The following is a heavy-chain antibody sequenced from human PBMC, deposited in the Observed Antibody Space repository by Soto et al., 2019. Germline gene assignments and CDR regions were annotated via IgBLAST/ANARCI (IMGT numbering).Heavy chain of an antibody. J-gene: IGHJ4*02. CDR2: IDPSDSQT. CDR3: ARQIYDSDTGPNFQYYFDS. CDR1: GYSFAGYW. Sequence: GESLKISCKGSGYSFAGYWITWVRQKPGEGLEWMGRIDPSDSQTYYSPSFRGHVTISATKSITTVFLQWSSLRASDTAMYYCARQIYDSDTGPNFQYYFDSWGQGTPVTVSS. V-gene: IGHV5-10-1*01. D-gene: IGHD3-22*01.